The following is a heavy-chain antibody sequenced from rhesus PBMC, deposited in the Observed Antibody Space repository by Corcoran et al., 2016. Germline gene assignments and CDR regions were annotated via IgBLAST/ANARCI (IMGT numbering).Heavy chain of an antibody. CDR2: IRGSSGST. Sequence: QVQLQESGPGLVKPSETLSLTCAVSGGSFSGYYWGWIRQPPGKGLEWIGYIRGSSGSTDYNPSLKARVTISTDTSQHPFSLRLGSGTAAATAVFYCARVGCSSTYCSSYDAFDFWGQGLRVTVSS. CDR3: ARVGCSSTYCSSYDAFDF. D-gene: IGHD2-15*01. V-gene: IGHV4-165*01. J-gene: IGHJ3*01. CDR1: GGSFSGYY.